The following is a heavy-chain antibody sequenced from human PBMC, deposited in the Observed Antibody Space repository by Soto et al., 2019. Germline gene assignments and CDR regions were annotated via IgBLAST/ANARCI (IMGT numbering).Heavy chain of an antibody. CDR1: GDSVSSNSAA. CDR3: ARVQLRLYYYYYGMDV. CDR2: TYYRSKWYN. J-gene: IGHJ6*02. D-gene: IGHD5-18*01. V-gene: IGHV6-1*01. Sequence: SQTLSLTCAISGDSVSSNSAAWNWIRQSPSRGLEWLGRTYYRSKWYNDYAVSVKSRITINPDTSKNQFSLQLNSVTPEDTAVYYCARVQLRLYYYYYGMDVWGQGTTVTVSS.